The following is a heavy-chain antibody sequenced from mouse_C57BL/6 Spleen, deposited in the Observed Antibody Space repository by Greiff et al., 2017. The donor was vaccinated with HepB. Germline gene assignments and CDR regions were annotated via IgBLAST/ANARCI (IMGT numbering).Heavy chain of an antibody. J-gene: IGHJ3*01. Sequence: QVQLKQSGAELVRPGASVTLSCKASGYTFTDYEMHWVKQTPVHGLEWIGAIDPETGGTAYNQKFKGKAILTADKSSSTAYMELRSLTSEDSAVYYFKRGGAGTWFAYWGQGTLVTVSA. CDR3: KRGGAGTWFAY. CDR1: GYTFTDYE. CDR2: IDPETGGT. V-gene: IGHV1-15*01.